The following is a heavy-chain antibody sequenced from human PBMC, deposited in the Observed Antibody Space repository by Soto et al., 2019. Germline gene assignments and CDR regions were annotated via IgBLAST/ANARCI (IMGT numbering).Heavy chain of an antibody. Sequence: GGSLRLSCAASGFTFSDYSMSWIRQAPGKGLEWVSYISSSSSYTNYADSVKGRFTISSDNAKNSLYLQMNSLRAEDTAVYYCAREQPGEDAFDIWGQGTMVTVSS. CDR3: AREQPGEDAFDI. J-gene: IGHJ3*02. CDR2: ISSSSSYT. V-gene: IGHV3-11*06. D-gene: IGHD4-17*01. CDR1: GFTFSDYS.